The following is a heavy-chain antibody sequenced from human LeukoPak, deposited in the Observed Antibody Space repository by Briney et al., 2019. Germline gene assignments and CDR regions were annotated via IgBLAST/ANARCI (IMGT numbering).Heavy chain of an antibody. CDR2: FSYSGST. D-gene: IGHD1-26*01. CDR1: GVSISTYY. V-gene: IGHV4-59*01. CDR3: ARMYSGTSYYFYY. J-gene: IGHJ4*02. Sequence: SETLSLTCSVSGVSISTYYWIWIRQPPAKGLEWMGFFSYSGSTKYNPSLKSRVTMSVDTSKNQFSLKLNSVTAADTAVYYCARMYSGTSYYFYYWGQGTLVTVSS.